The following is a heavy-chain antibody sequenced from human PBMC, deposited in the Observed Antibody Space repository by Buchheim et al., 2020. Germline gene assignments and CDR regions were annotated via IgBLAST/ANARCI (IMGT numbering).Heavy chain of an antibody. CDR1: GFTFSNNA. D-gene: IGHD1-1*01. J-gene: IGHJ4*02. V-gene: IGHV3-23*01. Sequence: DVQLLESGGGLVQPGGSLRLSCTASGFTFSNNAMNWVRQAPGKGLEWVSSISGNGGSTYYAGSVRGRFTISRDISKNTLHPQMNSLAAEDTAVYHCAKGWNFDHWGQGTL. CDR3: AKGWNFDH. CDR2: ISGNGGST.